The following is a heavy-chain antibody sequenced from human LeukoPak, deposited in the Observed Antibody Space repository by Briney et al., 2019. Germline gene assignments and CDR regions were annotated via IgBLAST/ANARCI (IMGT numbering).Heavy chain of an antibody. Sequence: GGSLRLFCAASGITFGNNWMHWVRQGPGKGLVWISRINSDGGGAIYADSVKGRFTVSRDNAKNTLYLQMNSLRAEDTAVYYCARDVPHNWFDTWGQGTLVTVSS. CDR1: GITFGNNW. CDR3: ARDVPHNWFDT. V-gene: IGHV3-74*01. J-gene: IGHJ5*02. CDR2: INSDGGGA.